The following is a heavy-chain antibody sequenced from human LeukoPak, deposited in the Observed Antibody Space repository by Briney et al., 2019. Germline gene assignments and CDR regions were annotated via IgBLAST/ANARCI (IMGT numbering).Heavy chain of an antibody. CDR1: GYTFTSYG. V-gene: IGHV1-18*01. D-gene: IGHD3-22*01. J-gene: IGHJ4*02. CDR3: ARVRDSSGYYAHFDY. Sequence: ASGKVSCKASGYTFTSYGISWVRQAPGQGLEWMGWISAYNGNTNYAQKLQGRVTMTTDTSTSTAYMELRSLRSDDTAVYYCARVRDSSGYYAHFDYWGQGTLVTVSS. CDR2: ISAYNGNT.